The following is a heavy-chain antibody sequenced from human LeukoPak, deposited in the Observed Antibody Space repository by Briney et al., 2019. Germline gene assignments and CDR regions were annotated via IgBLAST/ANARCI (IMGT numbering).Heavy chain of an antibody. D-gene: IGHD5-18*01. Sequence: GGSLRLSCAASGFTFTTYWRTWVRQAPGRGLEWVANIKQDGSATYYADSMKGRFTISRDNAKNSLYLQMNSLRADDTAVYYCATSLDTAGGPYWGQGTLVTVSS. CDR1: GFTFTTYW. CDR3: ATSLDTAGGPY. V-gene: IGHV3-7*01. J-gene: IGHJ4*02. CDR2: IKQDGSAT.